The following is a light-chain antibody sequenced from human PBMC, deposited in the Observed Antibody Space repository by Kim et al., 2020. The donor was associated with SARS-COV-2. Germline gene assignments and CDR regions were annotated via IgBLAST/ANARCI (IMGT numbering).Light chain of an antibody. J-gene: IGKJ4*01. CDR3: QQYADAPLT. CDR1: QSVGKNY. CDR2: DAS. V-gene: IGKV3-20*01. Sequence: SAGEGATRSCRASQSVGKNYLAWYQQKPGQAPRLLIYDASNRATGIPDRFSGSGSGTDFTLTIRRLEPEDFGVYYCQQYADAPLTFGGGTKVDIK.